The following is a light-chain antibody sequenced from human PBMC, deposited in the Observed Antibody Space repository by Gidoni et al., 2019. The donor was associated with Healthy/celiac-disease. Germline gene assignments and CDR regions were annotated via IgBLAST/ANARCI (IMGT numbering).Light chain of an antibody. CDR1: QSNSSS. V-gene: IGKV1-39*01. CDR2: AAA. Sequence: DIEMTQSPSSLSASVGDRVTITCRASQSNSSSLNWYQQNPGKAPKRLIYAAASLQSGVPSRFSGSGAGTDFTLPISSLPPEEFATYYCQPSYSTPLAFXXXTQVEIK. J-gene: IGKJ1*01. CDR3: QPSYSTPLA.